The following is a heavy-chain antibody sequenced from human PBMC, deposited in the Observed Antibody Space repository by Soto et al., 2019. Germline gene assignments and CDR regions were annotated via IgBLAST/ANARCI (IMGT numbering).Heavy chain of an antibody. Sequence: GGSLRLSCAASGFTFSDYYMSWIRKAPGKGLEWVSYISSSGSTIYYADSVKGRFTISRDNAKNSLYLQMNSLRAEDTAVYYCARDHVGAAAGEIFEPWGQGTLVTVSS. CDR1: GFTFSDYY. D-gene: IGHD6-13*01. CDR2: ISSSGSTI. V-gene: IGHV3-11*01. CDR3: ARDHVGAAAGEIFEP. J-gene: IGHJ5*02.